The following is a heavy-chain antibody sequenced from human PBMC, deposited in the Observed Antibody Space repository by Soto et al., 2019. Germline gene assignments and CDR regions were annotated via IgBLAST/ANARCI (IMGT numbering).Heavy chain of an antibody. CDR2: INPNSGGT. V-gene: IGHV1-2*04. CDR3: ATASLNYDILTGYFWPFDPLAI. J-gene: IGHJ3*02. CDR1: GYTFTGFY. D-gene: IGHD3-9*01. Sequence: GASVKVSCKTSGYTFTGFYMHWVRQAPGQGLEWMGWINPNSGGTNYARKFRGWVTITRDTSITTAYMELSRVKSDDTAVYYCATASLNYDILTGYFWPFDPLAIWGQGTMVTVSS.